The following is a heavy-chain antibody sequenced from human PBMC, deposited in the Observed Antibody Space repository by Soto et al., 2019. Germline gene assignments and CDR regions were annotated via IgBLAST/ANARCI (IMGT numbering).Heavy chain of an antibody. J-gene: IGHJ6*02. D-gene: IGHD3-3*02. Sequence: QVQLVQSGAKVKKPGSSVKVSCKASGGTFSTSAISWVRQAPGQGLEWVGGIMPVFATPDYAQKFQGRVTISADESTTTAYLELTSLRTDDTAVYFCARDKDRQQLGGNYYYILDVWGQGTAIIVSS. CDR3: ARDKDRQQLGGNYYYILDV. CDR1: GGTFSTSA. CDR2: IMPVFATP. V-gene: IGHV1-69*12.